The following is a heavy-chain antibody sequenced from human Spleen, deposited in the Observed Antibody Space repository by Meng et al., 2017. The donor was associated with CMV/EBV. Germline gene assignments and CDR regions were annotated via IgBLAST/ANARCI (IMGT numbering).Heavy chain of an antibody. J-gene: IGHJ4*02. CDR1: GFPFSDHY. CDR2: IRNKVKSYTT. D-gene: IGHD3-22*01. V-gene: IGHV3-72*01. CDR3: ARVLYRDDSGANFDY. Sequence: GESLKISCAASGFPFSDHYMDWVRQRPGKGLQWVGRIRNKVKSYTTEYAASVKGRFTISRDDSKISLYLQMNSLKTEDTAVYYCARVLYRDDSGANFDYWGQGTLVTVSS.